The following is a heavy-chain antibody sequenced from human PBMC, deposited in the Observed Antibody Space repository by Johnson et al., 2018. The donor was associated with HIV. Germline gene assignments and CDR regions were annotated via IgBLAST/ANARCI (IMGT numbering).Heavy chain of an antibody. CDR2: ISYVGTNK. V-gene: IGHV3-30-3*01. Sequence: QVQLVESGGGVVQPGRSLRLSCAASGFTFGFYAMHWVRQAPGKGLEWVAVISYVGTNKYYADSVTGRFTVSRDNSKNTLYLQMNSLRPEDTAVYYCARAVYSSSSSCAFDIWGQGTMVTVSS. D-gene: IGHD6-6*01. CDR3: ARAVYSSSSSCAFDI. J-gene: IGHJ3*02. CDR1: GFTFGFYA.